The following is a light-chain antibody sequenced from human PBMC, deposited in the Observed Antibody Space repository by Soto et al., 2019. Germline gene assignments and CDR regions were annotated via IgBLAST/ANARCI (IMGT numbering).Light chain of an antibody. CDR1: SSNIGAGFD. CDR3: QSYDSSLSGWM. J-gene: IGLJ3*02. V-gene: IGLV1-40*01. Sequence: QSALTQPPSVSGAPGQRVTISCTGSSSNIGAGFDVHWYQQLPGTAPKLLIYGNTNRPSGVPDRFSVSKSGTSAFLAITGLQAEDEADYYCQSYDSSLSGWMFGGGTKLTVL. CDR2: GNT.